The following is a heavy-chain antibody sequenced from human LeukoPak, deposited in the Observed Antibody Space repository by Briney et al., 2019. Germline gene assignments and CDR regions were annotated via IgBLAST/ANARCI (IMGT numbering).Heavy chain of an antibody. CDR1: GSSMSSYY. D-gene: IGHD4-17*01. J-gene: IGHJ4*02. CDR2: VYDTGNT. Sequence: SEPLSLTCSVSGSSMSSYYWTWIRQPPGKGLEWIGYVYDTGNTNYNPSLKSRVTISVDTSKSQFSLILTSVTAADTAVYYCARNPPLNGDYVFDYWGQGALVTVSS. CDR3: ARNPPLNGDYVFDY. V-gene: IGHV4-59*08.